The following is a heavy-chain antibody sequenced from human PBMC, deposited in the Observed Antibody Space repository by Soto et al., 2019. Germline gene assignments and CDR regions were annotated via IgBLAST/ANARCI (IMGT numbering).Heavy chain of an antibody. J-gene: IGHJ4*02. V-gene: IGHV4-39*01. CDR1: GGSISSSSYF. Sequence: SETLSLTCTVSGGSISSSSYFWGWIRQPPGKGLEWIGKIYYSGSTYYNPSLKSRVTISVDTSKNQLSLRLTSMTAADTAVYYCARNYGDYFNYWGQGALVTVSS. D-gene: IGHD4-17*01. CDR3: ARNYGDYFNY. CDR2: IYYSGST.